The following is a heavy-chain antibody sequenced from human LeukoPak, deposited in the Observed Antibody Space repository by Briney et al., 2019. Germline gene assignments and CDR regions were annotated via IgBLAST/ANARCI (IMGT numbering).Heavy chain of an antibody. Sequence: GGSLRLSCAASGFTFSDYILGWVRQAPGKGLEWVGRIRRGANSYTTEYAASVKGRFTISRDDSKNSLYLHMNSLKTEDTAVYHCSRDGGEGGNSAFDIWGQGTMVTVSS. CDR2: IRRGANSYTT. J-gene: IGHJ3*02. D-gene: IGHD3-16*01. CDR1: GFTFSDYI. CDR3: SRDGGEGGNSAFDI. V-gene: IGHV3-72*01.